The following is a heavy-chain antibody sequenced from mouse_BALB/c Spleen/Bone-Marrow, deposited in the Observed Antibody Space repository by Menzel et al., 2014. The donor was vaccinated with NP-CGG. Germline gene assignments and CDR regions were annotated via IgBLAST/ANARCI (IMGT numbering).Heavy chain of an antibody. D-gene: IGHD1-2*01. CDR3: ARFITTATEYFDY. CDR1: GYTFTSYT. Sequence: QVQLQQSGAELARPGASVKMSCKASGYTFTSYTMHWAKQRPGQGLEWIGYINPSSGYTNYNQKFKDKATLTADKSSSTAYMQLSSLTSEDSAVYYCARFITTATEYFDYWGQGTTLTVSS. CDR2: INPSSGYT. J-gene: IGHJ2*01. V-gene: IGHV1-4*01.